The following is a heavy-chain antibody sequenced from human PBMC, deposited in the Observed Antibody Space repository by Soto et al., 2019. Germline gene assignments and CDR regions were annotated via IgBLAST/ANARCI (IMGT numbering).Heavy chain of an antibody. D-gene: IGHD6-13*01. CDR2: IYPGDSDT. Sequence: PGESLKISCKGSGYSFTSYWIGWVRQMPGKGLEWMGIIYPGDSDTRYSPSFQGQVTISADKSIKTAYLQWSSLNASDTAMYFCARQLFEGSSCSGDSFDTWRQGIMVTV. CDR1: GYSFTSYW. J-gene: IGHJ3*02. CDR3: ARQLFEGSSCSGDSFDT. V-gene: IGHV5-51*01.